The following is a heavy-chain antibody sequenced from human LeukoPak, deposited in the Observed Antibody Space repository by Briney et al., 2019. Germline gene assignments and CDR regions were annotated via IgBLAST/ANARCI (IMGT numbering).Heavy chain of an antibody. V-gene: IGHV4-39*01. J-gene: IGHJ4*02. Sequence: SETLSLTCIVSGGSTSSSSYYWGWIRQPPGKGLEWIGSIYYSVTTYYNPSLKSRVTISVDTSKNQFSLKLSSVTAADTAVYYCARQESSTWENFDFWGQGTLVTVSS. D-gene: IGHD6-13*01. CDR2: IYYSVTT. CDR3: ARQESSTWENFDF. CDR1: GGSTSSSSYY.